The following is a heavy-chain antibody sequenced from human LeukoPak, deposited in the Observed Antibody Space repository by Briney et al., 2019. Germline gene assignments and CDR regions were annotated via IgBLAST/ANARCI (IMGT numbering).Heavy chain of an antibody. V-gene: IGHV4-59*01. CDR1: GGSISSYY. D-gene: IGHD3-3*01. CDR2: IYYSGST. Sequence: PSETLSLTCTVSGGSISSYYWSWIRQPPGKGLEWIGYIYYSGSTNYNPSLKSRVTISVDTSKNQFSLKLSSVTAADTAVYYCARAQFYDFWSGYPRHYYFDYWGHGTLVTVSS. CDR3: ARAQFYDFWSGYPRHYYFDY. J-gene: IGHJ4*01.